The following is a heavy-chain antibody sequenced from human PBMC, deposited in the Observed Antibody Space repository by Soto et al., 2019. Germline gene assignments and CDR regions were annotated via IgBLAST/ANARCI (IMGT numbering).Heavy chain of an antibody. CDR3: ARDPSLSSSSYLSYYYGMDV. CDR1: GCTFGTYE. V-gene: IGHV3-48*03. CDR2: ISRSGSTI. J-gene: IGHJ6*02. Sequence: EVQLVESGGGLVQPGGSLRLSCAASGCTFGTYEMNWVRQAPGKGLEWVSYISRSGSTIYYADSVKGRFTISRDNAKNSLYLQLNSLRAEDTAVYYCARDPSLSSSSYLSYYYGMDVWGQGTTVTVSS. D-gene: IGHD6-6*01.